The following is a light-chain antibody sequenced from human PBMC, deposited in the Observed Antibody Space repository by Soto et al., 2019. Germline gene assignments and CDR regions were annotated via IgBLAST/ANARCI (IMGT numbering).Light chain of an antibody. Sequence: SYELTQPPSVSAAPGRTASINCGANGIGSKSVHWYQQKPGQAPVVVISDDSDRPSGIPERFSASNSGNTATLAISRVEAGDEADYYCQVWNSRTDHVVFGGGTQLTV. CDR1: GIGSKS. CDR3: QVWNSRTDHVV. V-gene: IGLV3-21*02. CDR2: DDS. J-gene: IGLJ2*01.